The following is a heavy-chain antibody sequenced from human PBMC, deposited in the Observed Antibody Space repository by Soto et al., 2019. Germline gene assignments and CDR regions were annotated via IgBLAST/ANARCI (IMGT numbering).Heavy chain of an antibody. V-gene: IGHV3-48*01. CDR1: GFTFSSYS. CDR2: ISSSSSTI. D-gene: IGHD5-12*01. Sequence: EVQLVESGGGLVQPGGSLRLSCAASGFTFSSYSMNWVRQAPGKGLEWVSYISSSSSTIYYADSVKGRFTISRDNAKNSLYLQMNSLRAEDTAVYYCARADSGYAHGYYYYGMDVWGHVTTVTVSS. J-gene: IGHJ6*02. CDR3: ARADSGYAHGYYYYGMDV.